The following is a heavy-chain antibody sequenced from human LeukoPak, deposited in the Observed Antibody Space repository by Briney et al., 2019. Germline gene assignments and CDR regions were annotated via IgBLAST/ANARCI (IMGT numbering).Heavy chain of an antibody. CDR2: FDPEDGET. Sequence: GASVKVSCKVSGYTLTELSMHWVRQAPGKGLEWMGGFDPEDGETIYAQKFQGKLTMTRNTSIKTAYMELSSLRSEDTAVYYCARRFYDNLTGHTWYDYWGQGTLVTVSS. J-gene: IGHJ4*02. CDR3: ARRFYDNLTGHTWYDY. CDR1: GYTLTELS. V-gene: IGHV1-24*01. D-gene: IGHD3-9*01.